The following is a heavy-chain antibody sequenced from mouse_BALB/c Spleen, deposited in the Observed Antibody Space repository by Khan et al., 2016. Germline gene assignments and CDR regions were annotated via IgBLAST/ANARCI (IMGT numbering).Heavy chain of an antibody. CDR2: ISSGGYS. CDR1: GFTFSSYA. Sequence: EVELVESGGGLMKPGESLKLSCAASGFTFSSYAMSWVRQTPEKRLEWVASISSGGYSTYPDSMRGRFTIPRDNAWNLRYLQGRSRRSEDTALYYCARANYGNPCDYWGQGTTLTVSS. CDR3: ARANYGNPCDY. V-gene: IGHV5-6-5*01. D-gene: IGHD1-1*01. J-gene: IGHJ2*01.